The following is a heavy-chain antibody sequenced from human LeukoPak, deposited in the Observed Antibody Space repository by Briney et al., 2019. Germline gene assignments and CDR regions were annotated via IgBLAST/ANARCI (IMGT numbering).Heavy chain of an antibody. V-gene: IGHV3-23*01. CDR2: VSGSGDNT. D-gene: IGHD4-11*01. CDR3: ARWGNDYSQFDS. CDR1: GFTFSTYA. J-gene: IGHJ4*02. Sequence: PGGSLRLSCAASGFTFSTYAMTWVRQAPGKGLEWVSVVSGSGDNTNYADSVKGRFTISRDNSKNTLFLQMNSLRTEDTAVYFCARWGNDYSQFDSWGQGTLVTVSP.